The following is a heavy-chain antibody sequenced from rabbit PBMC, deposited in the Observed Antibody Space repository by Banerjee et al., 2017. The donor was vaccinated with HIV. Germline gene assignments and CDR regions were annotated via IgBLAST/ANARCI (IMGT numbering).Heavy chain of an antibody. CDR2: INTNSGTT. CDR1: GFSFSNKYV. CDR3: GRDLAGVIGWNFNL. D-gene: IGHD4-1*01. Sequence: QEQLEESGGDLVKPEGSLTLTCTASGFSFSNKYVMCWVRQAPGKGLEWIACINTNSGTTYYASWAKGRFTISRSTSLNTVTLQLNSLTAADTATCFCGRDLAGVIGWNFNLWGQGTLVTVS. V-gene: IGHV1S45*01. J-gene: IGHJ4*01.